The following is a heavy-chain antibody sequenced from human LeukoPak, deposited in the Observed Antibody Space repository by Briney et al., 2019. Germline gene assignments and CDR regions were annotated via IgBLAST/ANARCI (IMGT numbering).Heavy chain of an antibody. V-gene: IGHV1-69*06. J-gene: IGHJ3*02. CDR3: ARGYDSSGYSRLGDAFDI. CDR1: GYTFTGYY. Sequence: ASVKVSCKASGYTFTGYYMHWVRQAPGQGLEWMGGIIPIFGTANYAQKFQGRVTITADKSTSTAYMELSSLRSEDTAVYYCARGYDSSGYSRLGDAFDIWGQGTMVTVSS. CDR2: IIPIFGTA. D-gene: IGHD3-22*01.